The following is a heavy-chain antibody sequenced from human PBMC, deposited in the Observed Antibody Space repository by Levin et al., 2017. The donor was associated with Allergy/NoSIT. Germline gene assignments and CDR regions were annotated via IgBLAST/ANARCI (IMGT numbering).Heavy chain of an antibody. CDR3: ARDGVYDFRSPHYWGYFDL. CDR2: ISGYNGAT. V-gene: IGHV1-18*04. Sequence: GESLKISCQASGYSFTSYGVSWVRQFPGQGLEWMGWISGYNGATNYPQKLQGRVTLTMDTSTTTFFMELRGLRSDDTAVYYCARDGVYDFRSPHYWGYFDLWGQGTLVTVSS. D-gene: IGHD3/OR15-3a*01. CDR1: GYSFTSYG. J-gene: IGHJ4*02.